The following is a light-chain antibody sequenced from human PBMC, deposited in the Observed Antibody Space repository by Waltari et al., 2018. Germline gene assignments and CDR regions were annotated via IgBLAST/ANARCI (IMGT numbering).Light chain of an antibody. J-gene: IGKJ4*01. CDR2: GAS. V-gene: IGKV3-15*01. Sequence: ELVMTQSPATLSVSPGERATLSCRASQPISSTLAWYQHKPGQAPRLLISGASTRASGIPARFSGSGSGTQFTLTINSLQSEDFAVYYCQQYNIRLTFGGGTKVDIK. CDR1: QPISST. CDR3: QQYNIRLT.